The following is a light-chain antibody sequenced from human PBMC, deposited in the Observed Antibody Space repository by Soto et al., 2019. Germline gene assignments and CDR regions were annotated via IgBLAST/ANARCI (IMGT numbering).Light chain of an antibody. V-gene: IGLV2-8*01. CDR3: SSYGGRDNYV. CDR1: STDVGGYNY. Sequence: QSVLTQPPSAAGSPGQSVTISCTGTSTDVGGYNYVSWYQQYPGKAPKLMIYEVSKRPSGVPDRFSGSKSGNTASLTVSGLKAEDEADYYCSSYGGRDNYVFGTGTKVTVL. J-gene: IGLJ1*01. CDR2: EVS.